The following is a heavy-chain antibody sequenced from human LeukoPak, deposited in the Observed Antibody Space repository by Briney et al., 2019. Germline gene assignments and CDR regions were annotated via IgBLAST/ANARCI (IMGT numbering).Heavy chain of an antibody. CDR3: ARHTAMGSGYYFDY. CDR1: GFTFRSYN. J-gene: IGHJ4*02. CDR2: ISISSSTI. D-gene: IGHD5-18*01. Sequence: PGGSLRLSCAASGFTFRSYNMNWVRQAPGKGLEWVSYISISSSTIYYADSVKGRFTISRDNAKNSLYLQMNSLRDEDTAVYYCARHTAMGSGYYFDYWGQGTLVTVSS. V-gene: IGHV3-48*02.